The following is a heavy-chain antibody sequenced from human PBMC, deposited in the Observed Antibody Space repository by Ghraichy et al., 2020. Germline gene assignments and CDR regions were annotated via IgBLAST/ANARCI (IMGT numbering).Heavy chain of an antibody. Sequence: SETLSLTCTVSGGSITSSSYYWGWIRQPPGKGLEWIGSIYYSGRTYYNPSLKSRVTISLDTSKSQFSLKLSSVTAADTAVYYCVSQSSGWYAHFDYWGQGTLVTVSS. CDR1: GGSITSSSYY. J-gene: IGHJ4*02. V-gene: IGHV4-39*01. CDR2: IYYSGRT. CDR3: VSQSSGWYAHFDY. D-gene: IGHD6-19*01.